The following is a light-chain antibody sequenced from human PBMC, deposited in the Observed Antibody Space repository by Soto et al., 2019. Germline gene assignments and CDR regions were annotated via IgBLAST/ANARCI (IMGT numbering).Light chain of an antibody. J-gene: IGKJ4*01. CDR2: DAI. V-gene: IGKV1-33*01. CDR1: QDINNF. Sequence: DLQMTQSPSSLSASVGDRVTITCQASQDINNFLHWYEQRPGKAPKLLIYDAIKLDTGVPSRFSRSGSGTHFTFTISSLQPEDIATYFCQKSDSLPPTFGGGTKVEI. CDR3: QKSDSLPPT.